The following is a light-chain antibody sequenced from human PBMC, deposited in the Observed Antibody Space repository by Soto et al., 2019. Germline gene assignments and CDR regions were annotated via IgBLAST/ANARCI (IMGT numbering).Light chain of an antibody. CDR1: SSNIGSNY. J-gene: IGLJ1*01. V-gene: IGLV1-47*01. Sequence: QSVLTQPPSASVTPGQRVTISCSGSSSNIGSNYVYCYQQLPGTAHKLLIYRNNQRPSGVPDRFSASKSGTSASLAISGLRSEDEADYYCAAWDDSLSGSYVFGTGTKVTVL. CDR2: RNN. CDR3: AAWDDSLSGSYV.